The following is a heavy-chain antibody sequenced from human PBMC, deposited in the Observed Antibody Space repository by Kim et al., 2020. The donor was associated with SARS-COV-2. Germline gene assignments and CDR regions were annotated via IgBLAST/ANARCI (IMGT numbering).Heavy chain of an antibody. CDR1: GLNFDSSA. CDR3: ERGNYYESMSLSDYYNG. V-gene: IGHV3-30-3*01. CDR2: ISYDGRNK. J-gene: IGHJ6*01. D-gene: IGHD3-22*01. Sequence: GGSLRLSCAASGLNFDSSAMNWVRQTPGKGLEWVAVISYDGRNKYYADSVKGRFTISRDNSKSTLYLEMNSLRVEDTALYYCERGNYYESMSLSDYYNG.